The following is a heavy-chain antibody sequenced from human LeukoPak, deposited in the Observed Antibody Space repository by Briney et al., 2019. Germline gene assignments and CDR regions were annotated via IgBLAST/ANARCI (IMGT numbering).Heavy chain of an antibody. J-gene: IGHJ4*02. D-gene: IGHD2/OR15-2a*01. V-gene: IGHV4-39*07. CDR2: IYYSGST. Sequence: SETLSLTCTVSGGSISGYYWGWIRQPPGKGLEWIGSIYYSGSTYYNPSLKSRVTISVDTSKNQFSLKLSSVTAADTAVYYCAREERSVFDYWGQGTLVTVSS. CDR1: GGSISGYY. CDR3: AREERSVFDY.